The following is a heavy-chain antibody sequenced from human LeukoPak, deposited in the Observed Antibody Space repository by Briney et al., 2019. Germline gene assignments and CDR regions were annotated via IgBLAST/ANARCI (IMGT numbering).Heavy chain of an antibody. CDR3: AGLGYCSSTSCPTDFVDY. D-gene: IGHD2-2*01. CDR2: IYYSGST. V-gene: IGHV4-39*01. Sequence: PSETLSLTCAVYGGSFSGYYWGWIRQPPGKGLEWIGSIYYSGSTYYNPSLKSRVTISVDTSKNQFSLKLSSVTAADTAVYYCAGLGYCSSTSCPTDFVDYWGQGTLVTVSS. CDR1: GGSFSGYY. J-gene: IGHJ4*02.